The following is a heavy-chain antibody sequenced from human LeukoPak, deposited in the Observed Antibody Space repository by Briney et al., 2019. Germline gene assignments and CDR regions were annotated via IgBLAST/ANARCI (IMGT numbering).Heavy chain of an antibody. D-gene: IGHD2-2*01. CDR1: GYTFTSYG. Sequence: GASVKVSCKASGYTFTSYGISWVRQAPGQGLEWMGWINTYNGNTNYVQKLQGRVTMTTDTSTSTAYMELRSLRSDDTAVYYCARDSIVVVPADFDYWGQGTLVTVSS. V-gene: IGHV1-18*01. J-gene: IGHJ4*02. CDR3: ARDSIVVVPADFDY. CDR2: INTYNGNT.